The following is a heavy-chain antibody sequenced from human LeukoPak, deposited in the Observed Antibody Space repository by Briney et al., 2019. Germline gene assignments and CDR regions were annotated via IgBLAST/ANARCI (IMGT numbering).Heavy chain of an antibody. CDR2: IYRGDST. Sequence: GGSLRLSCAASGFTVSSNYMSWVRQAPGTGLEWVSVIYRGDSTYYADSVKGRFTISRDNSKNTLYLQMNSLRAEDTAVYYCARGGVNTMLRGVIRYYYMDVWGKGTTVTISS. D-gene: IGHD3-10*01. J-gene: IGHJ6*03. CDR1: GFTVSSNY. V-gene: IGHV3-53*01. CDR3: ARGGVNTMLRGVIRYYYMDV.